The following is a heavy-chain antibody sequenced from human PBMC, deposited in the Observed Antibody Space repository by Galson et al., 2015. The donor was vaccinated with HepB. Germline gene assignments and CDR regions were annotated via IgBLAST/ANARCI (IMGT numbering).Heavy chain of an antibody. V-gene: IGHV3-30*02. D-gene: IGHD2-2*01. Sequence: PLRLSCAESGFNFKDFGMHWARQAPGKGLEWVAFIPHDGKRIYYGVSVRGLFTISRDNSKNTVYLQMDSLRLDDNAVYYCSKVQPVFDYWGEGTLVTVSS. J-gene: IGHJ4*02. CDR2: IPHDGKRI. CDR3: SKVQPVFDY. CDR1: GFNFKDFG.